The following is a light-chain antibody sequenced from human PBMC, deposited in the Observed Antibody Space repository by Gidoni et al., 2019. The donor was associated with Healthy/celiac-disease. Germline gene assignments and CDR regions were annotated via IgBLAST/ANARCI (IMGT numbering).Light chain of an antibody. CDR1: QSVSSY. CDR2: DAS. Sequence: EIVLTQSPATLSLSPGERATLSCRASQSVSSYLAWYQQNPGQAPRLLIYDASNRATGIPARFSGSGSGTDFTLTISSLEPEDFAVYYCQQRSNWVFGGGTKVEIK. V-gene: IGKV3-11*01. J-gene: IGKJ4*01. CDR3: QQRSNWV.